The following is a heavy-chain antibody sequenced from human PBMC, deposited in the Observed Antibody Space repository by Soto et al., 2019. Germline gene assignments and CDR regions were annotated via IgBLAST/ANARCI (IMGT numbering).Heavy chain of an antibody. Sequence: ASVQVSCKASGYTFTGYYMHWVRQAPGQGLEWMGWINPNSGGTNYAQKFQGWVTMTRDTPISTAYMELSRLRSDDTAVYYCATASSSSWDYYYYMDVWGKGTTVTVSS. J-gene: IGHJ6*03. CDR3: ATASSSSWDYYYYMDV. V-gene: IGHV1-2*04. CDR2: INPNSGGT. D-gene: IGHD6-13*01. CDR1: GYTFTGYY.